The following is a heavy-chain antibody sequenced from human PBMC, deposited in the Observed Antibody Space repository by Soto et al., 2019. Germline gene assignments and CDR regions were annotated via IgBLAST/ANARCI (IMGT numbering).Heavy chain of an antibody. D-gene: IGHD3-10*01. CDR3: LKDAPNGSIDD. J-gene: IGHJ4*02. Sequence: VQVVASGGGLVQPGRSLRLSCAVSGFRFEQYVMHWVRQAPGKGLECVSTVSPTGDTVAYADSVEGRFTVSRDNAKNSLYLQMNSIKGDDTAFSYCLKDAPNGSIDDWGQGTLVNVSS. CDR1: GFRFEQYV. V-gene: IGHV3-9*01. CDR2: VSPTGDTV.